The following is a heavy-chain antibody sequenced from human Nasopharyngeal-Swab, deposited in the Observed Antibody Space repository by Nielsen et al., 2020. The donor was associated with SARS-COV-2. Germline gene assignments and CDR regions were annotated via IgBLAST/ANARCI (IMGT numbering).Heavy chain of an antibody. Sequence: GGSLRLSCAASGFTFSTYRMNWVRQAPGRGLEWVSSISSSSDDVYDADSVRGRFTISSDNAKHSLFLQMNSLRADDTAVYYCGRPHSSSHYVVDYWGQGTLVTVSS. CDR3: GRPHSSSHYVVDY. CDR2: ISSSSDDV. CDR1: GFTFSTYR. J-gene: IGHJ4*02. D-gene: IGHD1-26*01. V-gene: IGHV3-21*01.